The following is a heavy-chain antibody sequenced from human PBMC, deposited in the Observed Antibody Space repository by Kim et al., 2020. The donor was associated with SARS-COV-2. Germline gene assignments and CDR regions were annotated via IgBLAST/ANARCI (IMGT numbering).Heavy chain of an antibody. CDR3: ARSSSWIFDY. CDR2: INHSGST. D-gene: IGHD6-13*01. CDR1: GGSFSGYY. Sequence: SETLSLTCAVYGGSFSGYYWSWIRQPPGKGLEWIGEINHSGSTNYNPSLKSRVTISVDTSKNQFSLKLSSVTAADTAVYYCARSSSWIFDYWGHGTLVT. J-gene: IGHJ4*01. V-gene: IGHV4-34*01.